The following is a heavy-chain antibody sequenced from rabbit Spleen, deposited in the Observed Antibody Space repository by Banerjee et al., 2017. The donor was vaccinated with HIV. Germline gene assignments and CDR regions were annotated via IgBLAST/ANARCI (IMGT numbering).Heavy chain of an antibody. Sequence: QEQLVESGGGLVKPEGSLTLTCKASGFSFSDRDVMCWVRQAPGKGLEWIGTIYAGSTGTIDFASWAKGRFTISKTSSTTVTLQMTSLTVADTATYFCTRVSETSGWGEDLWGQGTLVTVS. D-gene: IGHD4-1*01. CDR1: GFSFSDRDV. CDR2: IYAGSTGTI. V-gene: IGHV1S45*01. CDR3: TRVSETSGWGEDL. J-gene: IGHJ3*01.